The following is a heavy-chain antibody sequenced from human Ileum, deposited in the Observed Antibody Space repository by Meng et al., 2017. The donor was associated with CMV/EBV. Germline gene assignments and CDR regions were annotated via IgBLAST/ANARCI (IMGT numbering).Heavy chain of an antibody. D-gene: IGHD3-3*01. CDR3: AREQMGAWRGYFDC. CDR1: GLAVSDNP. Sequence: GGSLRLSCAASGLAVSDNPMTWVRQVVGQGLQWVSTLYEGGSAHYAPFVEGRFRISKDNSANMVYLQMNSLGVEDTAVYYCAREQMGAWRGYFDCWGQGILVTVSS. V-gene: IGHV3-53*01. CDR2: LYEGGSA. J-gene: IGHJ5*01.